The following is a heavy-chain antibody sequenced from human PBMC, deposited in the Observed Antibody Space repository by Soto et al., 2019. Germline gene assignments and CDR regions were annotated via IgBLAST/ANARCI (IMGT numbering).Heavy chain of an antibody. D-gene: IGHD6-6*01. CDR2: ISYDGSNK. CDR3: AKRPPGYSSSSLYFDY. J-gene: IGHJ4*02. CDR1: GFPFSSYG. V-gene: IGHV3-30*18. Sequence: VGSLRLPCAASGFPFSSYGMHWVRQAPGKGLEWVAVISYDGSNKYYADSVKGRVTISRDNSKNTLYLQMNSLRAEDTAVYYCAKRPPGYSSSSLYFDYWGQGPLVNVS.